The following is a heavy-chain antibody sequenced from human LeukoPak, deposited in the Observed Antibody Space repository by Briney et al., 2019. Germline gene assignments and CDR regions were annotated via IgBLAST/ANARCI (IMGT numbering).Heavy chain of an antibody. CDR3: AKDQGQLWFVSAEYFQH. J-gene: IGHJ1*01. V-gene: IGHV3-30*02. Sequence: PGGSLRLSCAASGFTFSSYGMDWVRQAPGKGLEWVAFIRNDGSNKYYADSVKGRFTISRDNSKNTLYLQMNSLRAEDTAVYYCAKDQGQLWFVSAEYFQHWGQGTLVTVSS. CDR1: GFTFSSYG. D-gene: IGHD5-18*01. CDR2: IRNDGSNK.